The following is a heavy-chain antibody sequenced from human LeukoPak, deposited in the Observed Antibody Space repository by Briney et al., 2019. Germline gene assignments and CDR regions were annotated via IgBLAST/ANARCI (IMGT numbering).Heavy chain of an antibody. CDR2: IKLDGSEK. CDR1: GFTFSSYA. Sequence: GGSLRLSCAASGFTFSSYAMNWVRQAPGKGLEWVANIKLDGSEKNYVDSVKGRFTISRDNTKNSLYLQMNSLRAEDTAVFYCARDQYDTWSRRGNFDSWGQGTLVIVSS. V-gene: IGHV3-7*03. J-gene: IGHJ4*02. CDR3: ARDQYDTWSRRGNFDS. D-gene: IGHD3-3*01.